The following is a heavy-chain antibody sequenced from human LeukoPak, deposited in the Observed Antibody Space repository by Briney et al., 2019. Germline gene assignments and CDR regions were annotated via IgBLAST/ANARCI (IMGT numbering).Heavy chain of an antibody. Sequence: PGGSLRLSCAVSGFTFSSYWMHWVRQAPGKGLVWVSRINSDGSSTNYADSVKGRFTISRDNAKNTLYLQMNSLRAEDTAMYYCARPGELFNYWGQGTLVTVSS. D-gene: IGHD3-10*01. V-gene: IGHV3-74*01. J-gene: IGHJ4*02. CDR3: ARPGELFNY. CDR2: INSDGSST. CDR1: GFTFSSYW.